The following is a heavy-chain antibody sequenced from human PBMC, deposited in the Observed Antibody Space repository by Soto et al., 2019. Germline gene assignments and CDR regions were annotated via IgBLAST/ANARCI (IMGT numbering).Heavy chain of an antibody. J-gene: IGHJ4*02. V-gene: IGHV3-30-3*01. CDR1: GFNFSSYA. D-gene: IGHD3-16*02. Sequence: GGSLRLSCAASGFNFSSYAMHWVRQAPGKGLEWVAVITYDGSNKYYVDSVKGRFTISRDSAKNSLYLQMSSLRAEDSAIYYCATYSYQDRANPSVWGPGTLVTVSS. CDR2: ITYDGSNK. CDR3: ATYSYQDRANPSV.